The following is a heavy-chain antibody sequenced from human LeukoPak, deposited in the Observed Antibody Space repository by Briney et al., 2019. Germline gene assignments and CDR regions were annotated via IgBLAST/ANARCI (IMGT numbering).Heavy chain of an antibody. CDR1: GYTLTELS. J-gene: IGHJ3*02. D-gene: IGHD6-19*01. Sequence: ASVKVSCKVSGYTLTELSMHWVRQAPGKGLEWMGGFDPEDGETIYAQKFQGRVTMTEDTSTGTAYMELSSLRSEDTAVYYCATGRYSSGWPYEGAFDIWGQGTMVTVSS. CDR2: FDPEDGET. CDR3: ATGRYSSGWPYEGAFDI. V-gene: IGHV1-24*01.